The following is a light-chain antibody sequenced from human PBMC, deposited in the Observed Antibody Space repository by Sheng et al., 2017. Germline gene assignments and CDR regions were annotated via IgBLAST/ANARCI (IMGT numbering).Light chain of an antibody. CDR2: FAS. CDR1: HDVSRR. CDR3: QQSNSLPRT. Sequence: DIQMTQSPSSVSASIGDTVTITCRASHDVSRRLAWYQQQPGKAPRPLIHFASSLQEGVPSRFSGRGSGTDFSLIISSLQPEDFATYFCQQSNSLPRTFGQGTRVDFK. V-gene: IGKV1-12*01. J-gene: IGKJ1*01.